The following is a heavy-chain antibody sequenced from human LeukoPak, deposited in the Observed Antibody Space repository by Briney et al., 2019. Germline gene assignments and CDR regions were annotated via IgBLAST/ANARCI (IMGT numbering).Heavy chain of an antibody. V-gene: IGHV4-59*08. D-gene: IGHD5-12*01. CDR3: ACARYDMLVSRFDT. J-gene: IGHJ5*02. Sequence: SETLSLTCAVYGGSFSGYYRSWIRQPPGKGLEWIGYIYYTGSTNYNPSLKSRVTISVDTSKNHFSLKLRSVTAADTAIYYCACARYDMLVSRFDTWGQGTLVTVSS. CDR1: GGSFSGYY. CDR2: IYYTGST.